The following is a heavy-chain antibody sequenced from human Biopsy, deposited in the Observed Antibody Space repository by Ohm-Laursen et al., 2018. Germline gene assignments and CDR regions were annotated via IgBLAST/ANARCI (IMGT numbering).Heavy chain of an antibody. J-gene: IGHJ4*02. Sequence: PSETLSLTCAVSGGSISSFYWTWIRQPPGKGPEWIGDISDSGSTNYKPSFKSLVIISVDTSKNQFSLNLSSVTAADTAVYYCARRGSGGRSFDHWGQGTLVTVSS. CDR2: ISDSGST. D-gene: IGHD2-15*01. CDR3: ARRGSGGRSFDH. CDR1: GGSISSFY. V-gene: IGHV4-59*08.